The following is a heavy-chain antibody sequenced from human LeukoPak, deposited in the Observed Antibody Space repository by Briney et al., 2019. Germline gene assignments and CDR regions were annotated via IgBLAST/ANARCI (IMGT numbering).Heavy chain of an antibody. Sequence: SETLSLTCTVSGGSISSYYWSWIRQSPGKGLEWIGYISYSGNTHYNPSLNSRVTISIGTSKNQFSLKLSSVTAADTAVYYCASLDYYDSSGYLYYWGQGTLVTVSS. V-gene: IGHV4-59*01. CDR2: ISYSGNT. CDR3: ASLDYYDSSGYLYY. CDR1: GGSISSYY. D-gene: IGHD3-22*01. J-gene: IGHJ4*02.